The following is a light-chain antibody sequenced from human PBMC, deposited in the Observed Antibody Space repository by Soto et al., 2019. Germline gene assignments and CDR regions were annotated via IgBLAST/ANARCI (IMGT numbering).Light chain of an antibody. CDR1: QNIAIY. Sequence: IVLTQSPATLSFSPGERATLSCRASQNIAIYLAWYQQKSGQSPRLLIYDTFNRAPGIPDRFSGSGSGTDFTLTISSLEPEDFAVYYCQQRADLPWTFGQGTTVEIK. CDR2: DTF. CDR3: QQRADLPWT. J-gene: IGKJ1*01. V-gene: IGKV3-11*01.